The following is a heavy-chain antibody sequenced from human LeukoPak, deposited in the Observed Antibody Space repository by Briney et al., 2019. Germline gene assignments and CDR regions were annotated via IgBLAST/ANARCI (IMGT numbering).Heavy chain of an antibody. J-gene: IGHJ6*02. D-gene: IGHD6-13*01. CDR1: GFTFSSYD. CDR3: ARGGGHSSSWYYNYYGMDV. Sequence: GGSLRLSCAASGFTFSSYDMHWVRHATGKGLEWVSAIGTAGDTYYPGSVKGRFTIFRENAKNSLYLQMNSLRAGDTAVYYCARGGGHSSSWYYNYYGMDVWGQGTTVTVSS. V-gene: IGHV3-13*01. CDR2: IGTAGDT.